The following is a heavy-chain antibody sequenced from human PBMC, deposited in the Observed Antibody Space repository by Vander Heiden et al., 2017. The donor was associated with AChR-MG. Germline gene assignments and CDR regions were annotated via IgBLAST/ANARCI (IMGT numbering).Heavy chain of an antibody. CDR1: GYSFINYW. D-gene: IGHD3-9*01. CDR2: IYPADSDA. J-gene: IGHJ4*02. CDR3: ARLTGNLNPFDY. V-gene: IGHV5-51*03. Sequence: EVQLVQSGAEVKNPGESLKISCKTSGYSFINYWIAWVRQMPGKGLEWMGIIYPADSDARYSPSFQGQVTISADRSISTAYLQWSSLKASDTAMYYCARLTGNLNPFDYWGQGTLVTVSS.